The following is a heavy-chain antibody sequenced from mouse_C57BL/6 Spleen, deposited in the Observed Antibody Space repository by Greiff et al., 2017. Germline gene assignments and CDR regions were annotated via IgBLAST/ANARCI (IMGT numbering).Heavy chain of an antibody. CDR1: GYTFTDYE. CDR2: IDPETGGT. V-gene: IGHV1-15*01. Sequence: ESGAELVRPGASVTLSCKASGYTFTDYEMHWVKQTPVHGLEWIGAIDPETGGTAYNQKFKGKAILTADKSSSTAYMELRSLTSEDSAVYYCTRGETAQATAWFAYWGQGTLVTVSA. CDR3: TRGETAQATAWFAY. D-gene: IGHD3-2*02. J-gene: IGHJ3*01.